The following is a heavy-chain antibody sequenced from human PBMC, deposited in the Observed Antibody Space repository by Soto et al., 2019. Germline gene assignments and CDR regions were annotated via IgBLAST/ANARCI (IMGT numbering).Heavy chain of an antibody. CDR2: VSHDGINT. V-gene: IGHV3-30-3*01. CDR1: GFTFTNYP. D-gene: IGHD1-26*01. J-gene: IGHJ4*02. Sequence: QVQLVESGGGVVQPGRSLRLSCAASGFTFTNYPMHWVRQTPGKGLEWVAVVSHDGINTYYADPVKDRFTISRDNSKNTLYLQLNSLRTEDTAVFYGAREKTVGGIRLDNWCQGTLVTVSS. CDR3: AREKTVGGIRLDN.